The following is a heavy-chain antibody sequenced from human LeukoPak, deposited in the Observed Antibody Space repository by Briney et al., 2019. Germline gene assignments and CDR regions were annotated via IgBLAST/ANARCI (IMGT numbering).Heavy chain of an antibody. V-gene: IGHV3-21*01. D-gene: IGHD6-6*01. Sequence: GGSLRLSCAASGFTFSSYSMHWVRQAPGKGLEWVSSISYSSSYIYYADSVKGRFTISRDNSKNSLYLQMNSLRAEDTAVYYCARDSVYSSSSGAFDIWGQGTMVTVSS. J-gene: IGHJ3*02. CDR3: ARDSVYSSSSGAFDI. CDR1: GFTFSSYS. CDR2: ISYSSSYI.